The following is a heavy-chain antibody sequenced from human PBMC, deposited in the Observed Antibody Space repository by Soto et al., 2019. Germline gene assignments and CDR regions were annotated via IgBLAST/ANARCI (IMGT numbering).Heavy chain of an antibody. D-gene: IGHD3-16*01. CDR1: GYTFTGYY. J-gene: IGHJ4*02. CDR3: ARAWGRFTTAGTDY. V-gene: IGHV1-2*02. CDR2: INPNSGGT. Sequence: AASVKVSCKASGYTFTGYYMHWVRQAPGQGLEWMGWINPNSGGTNYAQKFQGRVTMTRDTSISTAYMELSRLRSDDTAVYYCARAWGRFTTAGTDYWGQGTLVTVSS.